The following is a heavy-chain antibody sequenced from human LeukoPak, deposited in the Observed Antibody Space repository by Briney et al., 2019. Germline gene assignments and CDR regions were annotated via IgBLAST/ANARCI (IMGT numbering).Heavy chain of an antibody. CDR2: DGSNK. CDR3: ARDKDWFSDY. CDR1: GFTFSSYG. J-gene: IGHJ4*02. Sequence: GGSLRLSCAASGFTFSSYGMHWVRQAPGKGLEWVAHDGSNKDHADSVKGRFTISRDNSKNTLYLQMNSLRAEDTAVYYCARDKDWFSDYWGQGTLVTVSS. D-gene: IGHD3/OR15-3a*01. V-gene: IGHV3-33*01.